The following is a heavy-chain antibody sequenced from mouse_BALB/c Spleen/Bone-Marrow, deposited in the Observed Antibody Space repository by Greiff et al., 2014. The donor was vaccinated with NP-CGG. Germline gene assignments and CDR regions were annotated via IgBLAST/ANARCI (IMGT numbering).Heavy chain of an antibody. J-gene: IGHJ2*01. CDR3: ARGGNYGY. V-gene: IGHV1S132*01. CDR1: GYTFTNYW. CDR2: IFPGIGTT. Sequence: QVQLQQSGAELVKPGASVKLSCKTSGYTFTNYWIHWVKQRPGQGLGWIGEIFPGIGTTYYNEKFKGKATLTIDTSSSTAYMQLSSLTSEDSAVYFCARGGNYGYWGQGTTLTVSS. D-gene: IGHD2-1*01.